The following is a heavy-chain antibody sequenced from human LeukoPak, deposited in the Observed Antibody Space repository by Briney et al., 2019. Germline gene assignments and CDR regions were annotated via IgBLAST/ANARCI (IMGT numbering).Heavy chain of an antibody. CDR3: ARHGVGYSNDY. CDR2: LSHSGST. V-gene: IGHV4-59*08. CDR1: GGSISTHF. Sequence: SETLSLTCTVSGGSISTHFWSWIRQPPGKGLEWIGFLSHSGSTKYNPSLRGRVTISGDTSNNQLSLRLSSVSAADTAVYYCARHGVGYSNDYWGQGLLVTVSS. D-gene: IGHD4-11*01. J-gene: IGHJ4*01.